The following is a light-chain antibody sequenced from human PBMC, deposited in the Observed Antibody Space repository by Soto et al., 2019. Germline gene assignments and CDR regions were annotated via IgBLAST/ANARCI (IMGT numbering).Light chain of an antibody. CDR3: EAWDDTLNGLV. J-gene: IGLJ1*01. CDR2: NNN. Sequence: QSVLTQPPSASGTPGQRVTISCSGSSSNIGSNTVNWYQQLPGTAPKLLIYNNNQRPSGVPDRFSGSKSGTSASLAISGLQCEDEDDYYCEAWDDTLNGLVFATGPKATVL. V-gene: IGLV1-44*01. CDR1: SSNIGSNT.